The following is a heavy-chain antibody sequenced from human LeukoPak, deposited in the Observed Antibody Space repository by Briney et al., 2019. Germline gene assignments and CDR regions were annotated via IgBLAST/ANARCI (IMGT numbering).Heavy chain of an antibody. D-gene: IGHD2-2*01. V-gene: IGHV4-59*01. CDR1: GGSISSYY. J-gene: IGHJ3*02. CDR2: IYYSGST. CDR3: ARGLSRRRAFDI. Sequence: PSETLSLTCTVSGGSISSYYWSWIRQPPGKGLEWIGYIYYSGSTNYNPSLKGRVTISVDTSKNQFSLKLSSVTAADTAVYYCARGLSRRRAFDIWGQGTMVTVSS.